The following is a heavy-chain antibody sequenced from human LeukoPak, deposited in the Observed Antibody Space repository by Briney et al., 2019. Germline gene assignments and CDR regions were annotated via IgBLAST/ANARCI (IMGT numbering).Heavy chain of an antibody. J-gene: IGHJ3*02. CDR3: ARVAGGSYGDHTAFDI. CDR1: GGSISIYY. Sequence: SETLSLTCTVSGGSISIYYWSWIRQPAGKGLEWIGRIYTSGSTNYNPSLKSRVTMSVDTSKNQFSLKLSSVTAADTAVYYCARVAGGSYGDHTAFDIWGQGTMVTVSS. V-gene: IGHV4-4*07. CDR2: IYTSGST. D-gene: IGHD4-17*01.